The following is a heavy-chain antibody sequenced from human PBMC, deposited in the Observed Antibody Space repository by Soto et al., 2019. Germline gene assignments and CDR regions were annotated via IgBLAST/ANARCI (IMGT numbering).Heavy chain of an antibody. Sequence: PGGSLRLSCAASGFTFSSHWMHWVRQAPGKGLVWVSRINGDGSSTSYADSVKGRFTISRDNAKNMLYLQVNSLRADDTAVYYCAGSPGLSRISGTTLGAWGQGPLVTVSS. CDR3: AGSPGLSRISGTTLGA. V-gene: IGHV3-74*01. CDR1: GFTFSSHW. J-gene: IGHJ5*01. D-gene: IGHD1-7*01. CDR2: INGDGSST.